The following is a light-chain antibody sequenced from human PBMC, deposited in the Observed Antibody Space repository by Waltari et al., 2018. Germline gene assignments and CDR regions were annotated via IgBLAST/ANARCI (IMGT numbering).Light chain of an antibody. CDR2: GTS. CDR1: PSVTSIS. CDR3: QQYDGEVVT. J-gene: IGKJ4*01. Sequence: EIVLTQPPGTPSLSPGERATISCRASPSVTSISLSWYQQKLGQAPRLLIYGTSSRATGIPDRFSGSGSGTDFTLTISRLEPEDVAVYYCQQYDGEVVTFGGGTKVEI. V-gene: IGKV3-20*01.